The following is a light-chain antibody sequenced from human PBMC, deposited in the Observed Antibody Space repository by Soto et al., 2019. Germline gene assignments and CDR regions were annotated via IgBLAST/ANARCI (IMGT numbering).Light chain of an antibody. CDR1: SSDVGGYNY. J-gene: IGLJ3*02. CDR2: EVS. CDR3: SSYAGSHKR. Sequence: QSALSQPPSASGSPGQSVTISCTGTSSDVGGYNYVSWYQQHPGKAPKLMIYEVSKRPSGVPDRFSGSKSGNTASLTVSGLQADDEADYYCSSYAGSHKRFGGGTKLSVL. V-gene: IGLV2-8*01.